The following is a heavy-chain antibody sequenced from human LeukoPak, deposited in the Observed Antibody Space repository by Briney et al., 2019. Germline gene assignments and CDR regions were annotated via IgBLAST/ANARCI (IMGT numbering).Heavy chain of an antibody. V-gene: IGHV4-59*12. Sequence: PSETLSLTCTVSGGSISSYYWSWIRQPPGKGLEWIGYIYYSGSTYYNPSLKSRVTISVDTSKNQFSLKLSSVTAADTAVYYCASSLGFGSLGYWGQGTLVTVSS. CDR2: IYYSGST. CDR3: ASSLGFGSLGY. D-gene: IGHD3-10*01. CDR1: GGSISSYY. J-gene: IGHJ4*02.